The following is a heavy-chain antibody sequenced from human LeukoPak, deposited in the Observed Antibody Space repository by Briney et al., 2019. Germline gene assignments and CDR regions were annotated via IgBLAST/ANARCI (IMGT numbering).Heavy chain of an antibody. CDR2: IIPIFGTA. Sequence: SVKVSCKASGGTFSSYAISWVRQAPGQGLEWMGGIIPIFGTANYAQKFQGRVTITADESTSTAYMELSSLRSEDTAVYYCARDQRYYYGSGDFDYWGQGTLVTVSS. V-gene: IGHV1-69*13. CDR1: GGTFSSYA. J-gene: IGHJ4*02. D-gene: IGHD3-10*01. CDR3: ARDQRYYYGSGDFDY.